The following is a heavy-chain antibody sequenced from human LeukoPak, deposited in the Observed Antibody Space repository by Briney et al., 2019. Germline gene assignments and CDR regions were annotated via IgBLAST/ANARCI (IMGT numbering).Heavy chain of an antibody. CDR3: ARVNYYDTPGAFDI. J-gene: IGHJ3*02. V-gene: IGHV4-4*07. Sequence: SETLSLTCTVSGGSISSDYWNWIRQPAGKGLEWIGRFYSSGSTNYNPSLKSRVTISVDTSKNQFSLKLSSVTAADTAVYYCARVNYYDTPGAFDIWGQGTMVTVSS. D-gene: IGHD3-22*01. CDR1: GGSISSDY. CDR2: FYSSGST.